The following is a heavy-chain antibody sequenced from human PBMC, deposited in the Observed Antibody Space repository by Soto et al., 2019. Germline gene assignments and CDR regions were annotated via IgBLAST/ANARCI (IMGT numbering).Heavy chain of an antibody. CDR3: ARDSWFGELSPLDY. V-gene: IGHV1-69*08. J-gene: IGHJ4*02. CDR2: IIPILGIA. Sequence: QVQLVQSGAEVKKPGSSVKVSCKASGGTFSSYTISWVRQAPGQGLEWMGRIIPILGIANYAQKFQGRVTITADKSTSTAYMELSSLRSEDTAVYYCARDSWFGELSPLDYWGQGTLVTGSS. CDR1: GGTFSSYT. D-gene: IGHD3-10*01.